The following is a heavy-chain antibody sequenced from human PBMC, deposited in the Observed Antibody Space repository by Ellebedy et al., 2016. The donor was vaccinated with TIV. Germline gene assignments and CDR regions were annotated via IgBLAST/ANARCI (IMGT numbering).Heavy chain of an antibody. V-gene: IGHV4-59*12. Sequence: SETLSLTCTVSGGSISSYYWSWIRQPPGKGLEWIGDIYYSGSTNYNPSLKGRVTVSVDTSKNQFSLKLSSVTAADTAVYYCARATYISVAGTMYYYYGIDVWGQGTTVTVSS. CDR1: GGSISSYY. CDR3: ARATYISVAGTMYYYYGIDV. D-gene: IGHD6-19*01. CDR2: IYYSGST. J-gene: IGHJ6*02.